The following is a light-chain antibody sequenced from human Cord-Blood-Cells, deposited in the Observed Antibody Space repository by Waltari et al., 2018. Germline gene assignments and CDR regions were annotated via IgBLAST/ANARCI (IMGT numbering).Light chain of an antibody. V-gene: IGLV2-8*01. CDR2: EVS. CDR1: SSDVGGYNY. CDR3: SSYAGSNNYV. Sequence: QSALTQPPSASGSPGQSVTISCIGTSSDVGGYNYVSWYQQHPGKAPKLMIYEVSKRPSGFPDRFSGSKSGNTASLTVSGLQAEDEADYYCSSYAGSNNYVFGTGTKVTVL. J-gene: IGLJ1*01.